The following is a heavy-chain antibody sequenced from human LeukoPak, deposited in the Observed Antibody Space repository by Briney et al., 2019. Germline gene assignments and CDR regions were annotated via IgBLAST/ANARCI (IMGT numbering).Heavy chain of an antibody. V-gene: IGHV4-34*01. J-gene: IGHJ3*01. CDR3: ASEDYSDAFDL. D-gene: IGHD2-21*01. Sequence: KPSETLSLTCAGYGGPFSGYYWSWLRQPPGKGLEWLGEINHSGSTNYNPSLKSRVTISVDTSKNQFSLKLSSVTAAHTAVYYCASEDYSDAFDLWGQGTMVTVSS. CDR1: GGPFSGYY. CDR2: INHSGST.